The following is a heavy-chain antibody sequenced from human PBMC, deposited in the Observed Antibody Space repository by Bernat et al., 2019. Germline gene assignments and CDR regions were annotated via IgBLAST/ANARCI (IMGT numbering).Heavy chain of an antibody. CDR3: AKEGIIYSSGWYLDY. CDR1: GFTFSSYG. V-gene: IGHV3-30*18. Sequence: QVQLVESGGGVVQPGRSLRLSCAASGFTFSSYGMHWVRQAPGKGLEWVAVISYDGSNKYYADSVKDRFTISRDNSKNTLYLQMNSLRAEDTAVYYCAKEGIIYSSGWYLDYWGQGTLVTVSS. CDR2: ISYDGSNK. J-gene: IGHJ4*02. D-gene: IGHD6-19*01.